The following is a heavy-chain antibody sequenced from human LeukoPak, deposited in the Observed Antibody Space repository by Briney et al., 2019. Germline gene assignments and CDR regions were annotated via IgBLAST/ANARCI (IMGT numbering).Heavy chain of an antibody. V-gene: IGHV3-15*01. J-gene: IGHJ6*02. D-gene: IGHD5-18*01. CDR1: GFTSSNAW. CDR3: TTDPRGRQLWLDGMDV. CDR2: IKSKTDGGTT. Sequence: GGSLRLSCAASGFTSSNAWMSWVRQAPGKGLEWVGRIKSKTDGGTTDYAAPVKGRFTISRDDSKNTLYLQMNSLKTEDTAVYYCTTDPRGRQLWLDGMDVWGQGTTVTVSS.